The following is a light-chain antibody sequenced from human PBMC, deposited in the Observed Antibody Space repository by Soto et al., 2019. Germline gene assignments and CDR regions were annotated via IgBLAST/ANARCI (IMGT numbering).Light chain of an antibody. J-gene: IGLJ2*01. V-gene: IGLV6-57*04. CDR2: EDN. CDR1: NGSIASNY. CDR3: QSYDSSNPVV. Sequence: NFMLTQPHSVSESPGKTVTISCTRSNGSIASNYVQWYQQRPGSAPTTVIYEDNQRPSGVPARFSGSIDSSSNSASLTISGLKTEDEADYSCQSYDSSNPVVFGGGTKLTVL.